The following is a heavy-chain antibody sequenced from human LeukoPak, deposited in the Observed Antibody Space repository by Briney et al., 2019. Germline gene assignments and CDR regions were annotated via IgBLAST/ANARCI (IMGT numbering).Heavy chain of an antibody. Sequence: SETLSLTCTVSGGSISSGGYYWSWIRQHPGKGLEWIGYIYYSGSTYYNPSLKSRVTISVDTSKNQFSLKLSPETAADTAVYYCARESRGTTNWFDPWGQGTLVTVSS. D-gene: IGHD1-7*01. V-gene: IGHV4-31*03. CDR1: GGSISSGGYY. J-gene: IGHJ5*02. CDR2: IYYSGST. CDR3: ARESRGTTNWFDP.